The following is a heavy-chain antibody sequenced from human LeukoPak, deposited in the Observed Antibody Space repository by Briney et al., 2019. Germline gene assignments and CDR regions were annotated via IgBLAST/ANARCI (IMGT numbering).Heavy chain of an antibody. Sequence: GGSLRLSCAASGFTFSSYGMHWVRQAPGKGLEWVAVISYDGSNKYYADSVKGRFTISRDNSKNTLYLQMNSLRAEDTAVYYCARDRGWLQKWGAYFDYWGQGTLVTVSS. CDR3: ARDRGWLQKWGAYFDY. CDR1: GFTFSSYG. CDR2: ISYDGSNK. D-gene: IGHD5-24*01. J-gene: IGHJ4*02. V-gene: IGHV3-30*19.